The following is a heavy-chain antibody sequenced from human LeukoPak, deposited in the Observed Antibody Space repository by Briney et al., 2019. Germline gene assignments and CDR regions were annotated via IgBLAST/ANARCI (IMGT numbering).Heavy chain of an antibody. CDR1: GFTFSNYA. Sequence: PGGSLRLSCAASGFTFSNYAMSWVRQAPGKGLEWVSAIGGSGGSAFYTDSVKGRFSISRDNSKNTLYLQMNSLRAEDTAVYFCALGSCSGGSCYRFDYWGQGTLVSVTS. D-gene: IGHD2-15*01. CDR2: IGGSGGSA. V-gene: IGHV3-23*01. J-gene: IGHJ4*02. CDR3: ALGSCSGGSCYRFDY.